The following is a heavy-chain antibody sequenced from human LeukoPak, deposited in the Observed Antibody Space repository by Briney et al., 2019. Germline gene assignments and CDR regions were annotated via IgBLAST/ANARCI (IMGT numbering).Heavy chain of an antibody. V-gene: IGHV3-30*03. J-gene: IGHJ5*02. CDR2: ILYDGSSK. Sequence: GGSLRLSCAASGFTFSGFGMHWVRQAPGKGLEWVALILYDGSSKYYADSVKGRFTISRDDSKKTLYLQMNSLRAEDTAVYYCATLPYGSSSYNWFDPWGQGTLVTVSS. CDR1: GFTFSGFG. D-gene: IGHD6-13*01. CDR3: ATLPYGSSSYNWFDP.